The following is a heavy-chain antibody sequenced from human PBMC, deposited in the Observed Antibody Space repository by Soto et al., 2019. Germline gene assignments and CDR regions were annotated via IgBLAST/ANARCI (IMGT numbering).Heavy chain of an antibody. Sequence: PSQTLSLTCTVSRGSISSSSYFWGWIRKPPGKGLEWIGSIFYSGIPYKNPSLKGRVTIFVDTSKNQFSLKLSSVTAADTAVYYCARHATIFGVVSHFDFWGQGTLVTVSS. CDR1: RGSISSSSYF. CDR3: ARHATIFGVVSHFDF. J-gene: IGHJ4*02. V-gene: IGHV4-39*01. D-gene: IGHD3-3*01. CDR2: IFYSGIP.